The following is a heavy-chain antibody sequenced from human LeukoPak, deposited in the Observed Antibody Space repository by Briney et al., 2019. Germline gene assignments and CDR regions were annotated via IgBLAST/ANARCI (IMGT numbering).Heavy chain of an antibody. Sequence: ASVKVSCKASGGTFSSYAISWVRQAPGQGLEWMGWINPNSGGTNYAQKFQGRVTMTRDTSISTAYMELSRLRSDDTAVYYCARGTDYYGSGSYYYYMDVWGKGTTVTISS. D-gene: IGHD3-10*01. CDR3: ARGTDYYGSGSYYYYMDV. CDR2: INPNSGGT. V-gene: IGHV1-2*02. J-gene: IGHJ6*03. CDR1: GGTFSSYA.